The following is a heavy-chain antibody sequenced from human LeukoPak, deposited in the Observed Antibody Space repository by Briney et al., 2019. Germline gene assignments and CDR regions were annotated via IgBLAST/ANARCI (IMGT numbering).Heavy chain of an antibody. J-gene: IGHJ4*02. CDR2: IYTSGST. V-gene: IGHV4-4*07. CDR3: ANLHRDSDGYYYVDN. D-gene: IGHD3-22*01. CDR1: GGSISSGY. Sequence: PSETLSLTCTVSGGSISSGYCFWIRQPAGKGLEWIGRIYTSGSTKYNPSLKSRVTMSLDKSKNQFSLKLSSVIAADTAVYYCANLHRDSDGYYYVDNWGQGTLVTVSS.